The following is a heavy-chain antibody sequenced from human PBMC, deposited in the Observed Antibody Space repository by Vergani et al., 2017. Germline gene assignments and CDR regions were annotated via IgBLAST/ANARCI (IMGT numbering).Heavy chain of an antibody. Sequence: EVQLLQSGGGVIQPGGSVRLSCAASGFTFSACPMTWVRQAPGKGLEWVSAISARYPSTYYADSVKGRFTISRDNSKNMLYLQMNSLRAEDTAVYYCARLSXDTTPYLQGGYDCWGQGTQVTVSS. J-gene: IGHJ4*02. CDR2: ISARYPST. CDR1: GFTFSACP. D-gene: IGHD2-15*01. V-gene: IGHV3-23*01. CDR3: ARLSXDTTPYLQGGYDC.